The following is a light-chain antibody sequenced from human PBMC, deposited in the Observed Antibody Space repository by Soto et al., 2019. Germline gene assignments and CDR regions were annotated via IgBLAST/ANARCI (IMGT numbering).Light chain of an antibody. Sequence: DIQMTQSPSTLPASVGDRVTITCRASQSISSYLNWYQQIPGKAPKLLIYDASTLQTGVPSRFSGSGSGTDFTLTISYLQSEDFGTYYCQQFYNYPRTFGQGTKVDIK. V-gene: IGKV1-39*01. CDR1: QSISSY. J-gene: IGKJ1*01. CDR3: QQFYNYPRT. CDR2: DAS.